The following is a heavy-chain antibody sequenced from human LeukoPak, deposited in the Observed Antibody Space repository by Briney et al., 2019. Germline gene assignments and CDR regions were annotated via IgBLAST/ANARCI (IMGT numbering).Heavy chain of an antibody. D-gene: IGHD1-26*01. Sequence: GGSLRLSCAASGFTFSTYGMHWVRQAPGKGLEWVAFIRYDGSNKYYADSVKGRFTISRDNSKNTLYLQMNSLRAEDTAVYYCARVASGTFYDAYDIWGQGTRVTVSS. CDR1: GFTFSTYG. CDR3: ARVASGTFYDAYDI. V-gene: IGHV3-30*02. J-gene: IGHJ3*02. CDR2: IRYDGSNK.